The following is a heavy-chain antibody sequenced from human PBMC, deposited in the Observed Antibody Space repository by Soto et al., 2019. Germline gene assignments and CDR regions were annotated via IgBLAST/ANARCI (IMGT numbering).Heavy chain of an antibody. CDR1: GFTFSSYG. Sequence: GGSLRLSCAASGFTFSSYGMHWVRQAPGKGPEWVAVISHDGSNKYYADSVKGRFTISRDNSKNTLYLQMNSLRAEDTAVYYCAKEDYYDSSGYPPHDYYYGMDVWGQGTTVTVSS. V-gene: IGHV3-30*18. CDR2: ISHDGSNK. CDR3: AKEDYYDSSGYPPHDYYYGMDV. D-gene: IGHD3-22*01. J-gene: IGHJ6*02.